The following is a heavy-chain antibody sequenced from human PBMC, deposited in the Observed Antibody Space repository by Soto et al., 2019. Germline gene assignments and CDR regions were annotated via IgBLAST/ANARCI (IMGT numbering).Heavy chain of an antibody. Sequence: QVQLVESGGGVVQPGRSLRLSCAASGFTFSSYGMHWVRQAPGKGLEWVAVIWYDGSNKYYADSVKGRFTISRDNSKNTLYLQMNSLRAEDTAVYYCAREFYSGSLFGYFQHWGQGTLVTVSS. CDR3: AREFYSGSLFGYFQH. CDR1: GFTFSSYG. CDR2: IWYDGSNK. D-gene: IGHD5-12*01. J-gene: IGHJ1*01. V-gene: IGHV3-33*01.